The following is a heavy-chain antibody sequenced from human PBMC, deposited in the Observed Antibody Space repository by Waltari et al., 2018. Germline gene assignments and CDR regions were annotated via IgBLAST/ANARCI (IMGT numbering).Heavy chain of an antibody. Sequence: QVQLQASGPGLVKPSETLSLTCTVSGGSISSYYWIWIRQPPGKGLEWIGYIYYSGSTNYNPSLKSRVTISVDTSKNQFSLKLSSVTAADTAVYYCARHMGWDYFDYWGQGTLVTVSS. J-gene: IGHJ4*02. D-gene: IGHD1-26*01. CDR3: ARHMGWDYFDY. V-gene: IGHV4-59*08. CDR2: IYYSGST. CDR1: GGSISSYY.